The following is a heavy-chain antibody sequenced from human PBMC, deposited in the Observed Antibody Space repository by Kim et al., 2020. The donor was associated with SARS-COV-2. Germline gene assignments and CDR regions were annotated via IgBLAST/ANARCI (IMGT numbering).Heavy chain of an antibody. J-gene: IGHJ4*02. CDR2: IIWNGGSR. Sequence: GGSLRLSCEASGFTFDDYAMSWVRQAPGKGLEWVSDIIWNGGSRDYGDSVKGRFTISRDNAKSSLYLQMNSLRAEDTALYDCARVGNYVSSDYYFDYWGQGTLVTVSS. CDR3: ARVGNYVSSDYYFDY. CDR1: GFTFDDYA. D-gene: IGHD3-22*01. V-gene: IGHV3-20*01.